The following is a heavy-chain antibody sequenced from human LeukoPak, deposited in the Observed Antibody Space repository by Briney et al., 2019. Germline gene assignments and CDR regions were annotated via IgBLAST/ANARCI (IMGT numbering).Heavy chain of an antibody. CDR3: ARDGPGHFDY. V-gene: IGHV3-30*03. Sequence: PGRSLRLSCAASGFTFSSYGMHWVRQAPGKGLEWVAVISYDGSNKYYADSVKGRFTISRDNSMNTLYLQMNSLSAEDTAVYYCARDGPGHFDYWGQGTLVTVSS. CDR1: GFTFSSYG. CDR2: ISYDGSNK. J-gene: IGHJ4*02.